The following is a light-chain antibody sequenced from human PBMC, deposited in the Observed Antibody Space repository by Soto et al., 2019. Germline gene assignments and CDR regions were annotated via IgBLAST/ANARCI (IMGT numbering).Light chain of an antibody. CDR2: AAS. V-gene: IGKV1-39*01. CDR3: QQSYGTPPVT. J-gene: IGKJ1*01. Sequence: DIQMTQSPSSLSASVGDRVNITCRASQSISYYLNWYQQKPGEAPKLLIYAASSLQSGVPSRFSGSGSGTDFTLTISSLQPEDFATYYCQQSYGTPPVTFGQGTKVDIK. CDR1: QSISYY.